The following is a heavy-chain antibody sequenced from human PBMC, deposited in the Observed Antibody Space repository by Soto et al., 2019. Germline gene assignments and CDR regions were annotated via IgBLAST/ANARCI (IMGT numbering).Heavy chain of an antibody. CDR1: GFTFSSYG. V-gene: IGHV3-30*03. D-gene: IGHD5-12*01. Sequence: QVQLVESGGGVVQPGRSLRLSCAASGFTFSSYGMHWVRQAPGKGLEWVAVISYDGSNKYYADSVKGRFTISRDNSKNTLYLQMNSLRAEDTAVYYCATDLGDGYNLNYFDYWGQGTLVTVSS. J-gene: IGHJ4*02. CDR2: ISYDGSNK. CDR3: ATDLGDGYNLNYFDY.